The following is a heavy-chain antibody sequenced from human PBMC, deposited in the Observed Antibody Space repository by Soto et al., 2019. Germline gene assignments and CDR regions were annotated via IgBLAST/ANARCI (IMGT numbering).Heavy chain of an antibody. J-gene: IGHJ4*02. V-gene: IGHV4-59*01. Sequence: SETLSLTCAVSVGSISTFYWTWIRQPPGKGLEWIGYVYYSGSTNYNPSLKSRVTMSVDRSKNQFSLRLSSVTAADTAVYYCAGARQGAAYFDYWGQGTLVTVSS. D-gene: IGHD6-25*01. CDR3: AGARQGAAYFDY. CDR2: VYYSGST. CDR1: VGSISTFY.